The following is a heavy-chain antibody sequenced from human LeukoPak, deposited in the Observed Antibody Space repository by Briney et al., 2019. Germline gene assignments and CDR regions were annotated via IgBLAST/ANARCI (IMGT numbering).Heavy chain of an antibody. CDR2: ISWNSGSI. V-gene: IGHV3-9*01. CDR1: GFTFDDYA. D-gene: IGHD2-21*02. CDR3: AKAYCGGDCYHDAFDI. J-gene: IGHJ3*02. Sequence: GGSLRLSCAASGFTFDDYAMHWVRQAPGKGLEWVSGISWNSGSIGYADSVKGRFTISRDNAKNSLYPQMNSLRAEDTALYYCAKAYCGGDCYHDAFDIWGRGTMVTVSS.